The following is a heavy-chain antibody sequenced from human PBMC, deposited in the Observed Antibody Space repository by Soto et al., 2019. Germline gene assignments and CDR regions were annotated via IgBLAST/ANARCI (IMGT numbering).Heavy chain of an antibody. V-gene: IGHV3-74*01. CDR1: GFSLSTSW. CDR2: IKSDGSET. Sequence: EVQLVGSGGGLVQPGGSLRISCAASGFSLSTSWMHWVRQVPGNGLVWVSRIKSDGSETNYADSVKGRFTVSRDNAKNTVYLQMNSLRAEDTAVYYCARDLFLGSGSCDDWGQGTLVTVSS. D-gene: IGHD3-10*01. CDR3: ARDLFLGSGSCDD. J-gene: IGHJ4*02.